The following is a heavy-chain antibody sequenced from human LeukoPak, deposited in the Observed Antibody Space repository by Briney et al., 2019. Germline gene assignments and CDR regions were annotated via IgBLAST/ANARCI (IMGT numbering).Heavy chain of an antibody. D-gene: IGHD6-13*01. Sequence: SETLSLTCTVSDYSITSGYYWGWIRQPPGKGLEWIGSIHHGGSTSYNPSLKSRVTISVDMSKNQFSLKLSSVTAADTAVYYCASGRWGSSWYKDYWGQGTLVTVSS. CDR3: ASGRWGSSWYKDY. CDR1: DYSITSGYY. V-gene: IGHV4-38-2*02. CDR2: IHHGGST. J-gene: IGHJ4*02.